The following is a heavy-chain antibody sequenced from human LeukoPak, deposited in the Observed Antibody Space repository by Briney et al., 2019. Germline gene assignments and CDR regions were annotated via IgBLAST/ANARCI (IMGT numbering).Heavy chain of an antibody. D-gene: IGHD4-17*01. J-gene: IGHJ5*02. V-gene: IGHV4-34*01. Sequence: SETLSLTCAVYGGSFSGYYWGWIRQPPGKGLEWIGEINHSGSTNYNPSLKSRVTISVDTSKNQFSLKLSSVTAADTAVYYCARGLGYGDYDNWFDPWGQGTLVTVSS. CDR2: INHSGST. CDR3: ARGLGYGDYDNWFDP. CDR1: GGSFSGYY.